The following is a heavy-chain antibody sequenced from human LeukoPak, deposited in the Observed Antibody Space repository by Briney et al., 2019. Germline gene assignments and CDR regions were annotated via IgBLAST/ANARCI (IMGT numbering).Heavy chain of an antibody. CDR2: IYYSGST. D-gene: IGHD5-18*01. CDR1: GGSISSSSYY. J-gene: IGHJ6*02. V-gene: IGHV4-39*01. Sequence: SETLSLTCTVSGGSISSSSYYWGWIRQPPGKGLEWIGSIYYSGSTYYNPSLKSRVTISVDTSKNQFSLKLSSVTAADTAVYYCAAVDTGSSGRYYYYGMDVWGQGTTVTVSS. CDR3: AAVDTGSSGRYYYYGMDV.